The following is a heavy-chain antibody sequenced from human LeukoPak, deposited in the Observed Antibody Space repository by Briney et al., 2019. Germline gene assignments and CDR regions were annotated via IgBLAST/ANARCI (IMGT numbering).Heavy chain of an antibody. V-gene: IGHV4-34*01. J-gene: IGHJ1*01. D-gene: IGHD3-22*01. CDR1: GGSFSGYY. CDR2: INHSGST. CDR3: ARGRRRVTMIVVTYFQH. Sequence: SETLSPTCAVYGGSFSGYYWSWIRQPLGKGLEWIGEINHSGSTNYNPSLKSRVTISVDTSKNQFSLKLSSVTAADTAVYYCARGRRRVTMIVVTYFQHWGQGTLVTVSS.